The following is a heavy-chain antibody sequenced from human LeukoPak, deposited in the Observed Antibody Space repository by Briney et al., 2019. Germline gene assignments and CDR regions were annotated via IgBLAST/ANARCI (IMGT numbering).Heavy chain of an antibody. J-gene: IGHJ4*02. CDR3: ARGAWFGATRGGVFFDY. V-gene: IGHV4-31*03. CDR1: GGSISSGGYY. CDR2: NYYSGST. D-gene: IGHD3-10*01. Sequence: SQTLSLTCTVSGGSISSGGYYWSWIRQHPGKGLEWIGYNYYSGSTYYNPSLKSRVTISVGTSKNQFSLKLSSVTAADTAVYYCARGAWFGATRGGVFFDYWGQGTLVTVSS.